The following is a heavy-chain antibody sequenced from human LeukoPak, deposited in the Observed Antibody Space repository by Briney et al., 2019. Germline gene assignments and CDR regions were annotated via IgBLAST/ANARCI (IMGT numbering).Heavy chain of an antibody. CDR1: GGSFSGYY. V-gene: IGHV4-34*01. J-gene: IGHJ4*02. Sequence: SETLSLTCAAYGGSFSGYYWSWIRQPPGKGLEWIGEINHSGSTNYNPSLKSRVTISVDTSKNQFSLKLSSVTAADTAVYYCARGVYYGGVPYHELDYWGQGTLVTVSS. CDR3: ARGVYYGGVPYHELDY. CDR2: INHSGST. D-gene: IGHD3-16*01.